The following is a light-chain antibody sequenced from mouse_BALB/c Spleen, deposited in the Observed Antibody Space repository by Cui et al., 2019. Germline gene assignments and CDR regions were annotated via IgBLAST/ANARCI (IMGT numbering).Light chain of an antibody. CDR2: DTS. CDR3: QQWSSYPPT. CDR1: SSVSY. V-gene: IGKV4-55*01. J-gene: IGKJ5*01. Sequence: QIVLTQSPAIMSASPGEKVTMTCSASSSVSYMYWYQQKPGSSPRLLIYDTSNLASGVPVRFSGSGSGTSYSLTINRMEAEDAATYYCQQWSSYPPTFGAGSKLELK.